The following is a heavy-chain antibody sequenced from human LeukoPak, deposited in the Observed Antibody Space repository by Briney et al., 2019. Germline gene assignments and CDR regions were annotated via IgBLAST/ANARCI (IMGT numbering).Heavy chain of an antibody. Sequence: HTGGSLRLSCAASGFTVSSNYMSWVRQAPGKGLEWVVVIWYDGSNKYYADSVKGRFTISRDNSKNTLFLQMNSLRAEDTAVYYCARVYSGPRGYFDLWGRGTLVTVSS. CDR1: GFTVSSNY. V-gene: IGHV3-33*08. CDR2: IWYDGSNK. CDR3: ARVYSGPRGYFDL. J-gene: IGHJ2*01. D-gene: IGHD2-21*01.